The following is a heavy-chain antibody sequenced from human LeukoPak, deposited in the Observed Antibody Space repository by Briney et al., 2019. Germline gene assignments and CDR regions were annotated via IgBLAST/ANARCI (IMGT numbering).Heavy chain of an antibody. CDR3: ARSLNTRLIDY. J-gene: IGHJ4*02. Sequence: GASVKVSCKASGYTFTSYYMHWVRQAPGQGLEWMGIINPSGGSTSYAQHLQGRVTMTTDTSTSTAYLELRSLRSDDTAVYYCARSLNTRLIDYWGQGTLVTVSS. V-gene: IGHV1-46*01. CDR1: GYTFTSYY. D-gene: IGHD2-2*01. CDR2: INPSGGST.